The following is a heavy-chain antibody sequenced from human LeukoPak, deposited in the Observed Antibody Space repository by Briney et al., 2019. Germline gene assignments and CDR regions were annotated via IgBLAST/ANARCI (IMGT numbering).Heavy chain of an antibody. CDR3: AKDLYDILTGYYTY. CDR2: IKQDGSEK. D-gene: IGHD3-9*01. V-gene: IGHV3-7*03. J-gene: IGHJ4*02. Sequence: PGGSLRLSCAASGFTFSSYAMSWVRQAPGKGLEWVANIKQDGSEKYYVDSVKGRFTISRDNSKNTLYLQMNSLRAEDTAVYYCAKDLYDILTGYYTYWGQGTLVTVSS. CDR1: GFTFSSYA.